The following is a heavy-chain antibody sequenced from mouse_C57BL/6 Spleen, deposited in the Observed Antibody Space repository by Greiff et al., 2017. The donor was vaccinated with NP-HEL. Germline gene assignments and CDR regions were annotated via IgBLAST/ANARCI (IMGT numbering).Heavy chain of an antibody. J-gene: IGHJ2*01. D-gene: IGHD1-1*01. CDR3: TRDDYGRY. CDR2: IDPETGGT. Sequence: VKLQESGAELVRPGASVTLSCKASGYTFTDYEMHWVKQTPVHGLEWIGAIDPETGGTAYNQKFKGKAILTADTSSSTAYMELRSLASEDSAVYYCTRDDYGRYWGQGTTLTVSS. V-gene: IGHV1-15*01. CDR1: GYTFTDYE.